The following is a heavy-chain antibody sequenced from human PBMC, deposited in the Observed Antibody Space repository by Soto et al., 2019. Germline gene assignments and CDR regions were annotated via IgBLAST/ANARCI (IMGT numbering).Heavy chain of an antibody. Sequence: QITLKESGPTLVKPTQTLTLTCTFSGFSLSTSGVGVGWILQPPGKALEWLAVIYWDDDKGYSPSLKNRLTNTKDTSKNQVVLTMTNMDPVDTATYYCAHTVGLVVVTSEDEYFQHWGQGTQVTVSS. CDR2: IYWDDDK. CDR1: GFSLSTSGVG. V-gene: IGHV2-5*02. CDR3: AHTVGLVVVTSEDEYFQH. D-gene: IGHD2-15*01. J-gene: IGHJ1*01.